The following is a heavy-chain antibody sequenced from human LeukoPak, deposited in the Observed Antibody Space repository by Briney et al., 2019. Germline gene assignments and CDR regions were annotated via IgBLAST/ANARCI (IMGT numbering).Heavy chain of an antibody. CDR1: GGSISSTIYY. Sequence: SETLSLTCTVSGGSISSTIYYWGWIRQPPGKGLEWIGSIYYSGSTYYNPSLKSRVTISVDTSKNQFSLSLSSVTAADTAMYYCARQYYSDRYDYYPPGYWGQGTLVTVSS. CDR3: ARQYYSDRYDYYPPGY. CDR2: IYYSGST. V-gene: IGHV4-39*01. D-gene: IGHD3-22*01. J-gene: IGHJ4*02.